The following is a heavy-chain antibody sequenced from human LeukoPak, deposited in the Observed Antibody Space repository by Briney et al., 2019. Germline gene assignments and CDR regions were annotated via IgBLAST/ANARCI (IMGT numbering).Heavy chain of an antibody. CDR3: ARDWDYAADY. J-gene: IGHJ4*02. CDR1: GFTFATYT. D-gene: IGHD4-17*01. V-gene: IGHV3-21*01. CDR2: ISSSSSYI. Sequence: PGGSLRLSCTGAGFTFATYTFNWVRQAPGKGLEWVSSISSSSSYIYYADSVKGRFTISRDNAKNSLYLQMNSLRAEDTAVYYCARDWDYAADYWGQGTLVTVSS.